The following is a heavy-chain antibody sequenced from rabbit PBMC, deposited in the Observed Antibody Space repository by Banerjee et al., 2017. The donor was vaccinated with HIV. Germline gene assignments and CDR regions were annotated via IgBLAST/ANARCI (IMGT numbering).Heavy chain of an antibody. J-gene: IGHJ4*01. CDR3: ARDRTAGDGYTYTL. Sequence: QSLEESGGDLVKPGASLTLTCTASGFSFSSSYYMCWVRQAPGKGLEWIACIVVGSSGNTVYASWAKGRFTISKTSSTTVTLQMTSLTAADTATYFCARDRTAGDGYTYTLWGQGTLVTVS. V-gene: IGHV1S40*01. D-gene: IGHD6-1*01. CDR1: GFSFSSSYY. CDR2: IVVGSSGNT.